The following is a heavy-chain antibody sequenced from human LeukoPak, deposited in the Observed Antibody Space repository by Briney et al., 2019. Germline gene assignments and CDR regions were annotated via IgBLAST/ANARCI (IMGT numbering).Heavy chain of an antibody. CDR2: IYYSGST. J-gene: IGHJ4*02. V-gene: IGHV4-59*01. CDR1: GRSISSYY. D-gene: IGHD6-13*01. Sequence: PSETLSLTCTVSGRSISSYYWSWIRQPPGKGLEWIGYIYYSGSTNYNPSLKSRVTISVDTSKNQFSLKLSSVTAADTAVYYCARARYSSSWACDYWGQGTLVTVSS. CDR3: ARARYSSSWACDY.